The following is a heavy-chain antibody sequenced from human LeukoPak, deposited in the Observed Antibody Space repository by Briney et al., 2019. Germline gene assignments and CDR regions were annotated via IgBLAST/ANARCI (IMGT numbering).Heavy chain of an antibody. J-gene: IGHJ4*02. D-gene: IGHD5-12*01. CDR3: ARDSNVDIVATPINFDY. CDR1: GYTFTSYG. V-gene: IGHV1-18*01. Sequence: ASVKVSFKASGYTFTSYGISWVRQAPGQGLEWMGWISAYNGNTNYAQKLQGRVTMTTDTSTSTAYMELRSLRSDDTAVYYCARDSNVDIVATPINFDYWGQGTLVTVSS. CDR2: ISAYNGNT.